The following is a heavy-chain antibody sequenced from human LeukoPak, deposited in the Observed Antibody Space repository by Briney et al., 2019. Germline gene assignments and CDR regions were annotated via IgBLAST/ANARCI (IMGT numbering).Heavy chain of an antibody. V-gene: IGHV3-7*01. J-gene: IGHJ4*02. CDR3: ARDFWGAYRVDYFDY. CDR1: GFTFSNYW. D-gene: IGHD3-3*01. CDR2: IKQDGSET. Sequence: GGSLRLSCAASGFTFSNYWMSWVRRAPGKGLGWVANIKQDGSETYYVNSVRGRFTISRDNAKKSLYLQMNSLRAEDTAVYYCARDFWGAYRVDYFDYWGQGILVTVSS.